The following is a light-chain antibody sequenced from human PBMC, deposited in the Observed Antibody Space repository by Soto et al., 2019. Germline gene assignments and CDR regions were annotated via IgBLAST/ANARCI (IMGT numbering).Light chain of an antibody. V-gene: IGLV1-44*01. Sequence: QSVLTQPPSASGTPGQRVTIFCSGSTSNIGSNVVNWFQQLPGTAPKLLIYTNNLRPSGVPDRFSGSKSGTSASLAITGLQSDDESDYYCAAWDDSLSAYVFGTGTKVTAL. CDR2: TNN. J-gene: IGLJ1*01. CDR1: TSNIGSNV. CDR3: AAWDDSLSAYV.